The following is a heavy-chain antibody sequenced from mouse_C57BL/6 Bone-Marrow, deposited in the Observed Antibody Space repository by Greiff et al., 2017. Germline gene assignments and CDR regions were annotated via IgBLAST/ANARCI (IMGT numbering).Heavy chain of an antibody. CDR2: INPGSGGT. CDR3: ARREIYYDYRFAY. Sequence: QVQLQQSGAELVRPGTSVKVSCKASGYAFTNYLIEWVKQRPGQGLEWIGVINPGSGGTNYNEKFKGKATLTADKSSSTAYMQLSSLTSEDSAVYFCARREIYYDYRFAYWGQGTLVTVSA. V-gene: IGHV1-54*01. D-gene: IGHD2-4*01. J-gene: IGHJ3*01. CDR1: GYAFTNYL.